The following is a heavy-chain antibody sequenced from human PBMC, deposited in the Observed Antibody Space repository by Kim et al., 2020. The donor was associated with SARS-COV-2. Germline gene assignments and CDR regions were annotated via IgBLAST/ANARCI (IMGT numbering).Heavy chain of an antibody. Sequence: YVGAVKGRFAIARDTAKTSLYLQMNSLRAEDTAVYYCTRPPPTVATPADSWGQGTLVIVSS. D-gene: IGHD4-17*01. J-gene: IGHJ4*02. V-gene: IGHV3-7*03. CDR3: TRPPPTVATPADS.